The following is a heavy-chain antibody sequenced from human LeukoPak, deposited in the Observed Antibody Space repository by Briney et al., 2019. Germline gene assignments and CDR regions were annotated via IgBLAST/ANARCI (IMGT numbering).Heavy chain of an antibody. CDR1: GFSLTTPGVR. V-gene: IGHV4-30-2*01. Sequence: SGPALVKPTQTLTLTCTLSGFSLTTPGVRVSWIRNPPGKGLEWIGEINHSGSTNYNPSLKSRVTISVDTSKTQFSLKLSSVTAADTAVYYCARGLSSSSKGSVHWFDPWGQGTLVTVSS. J-gene: IGHJ5*02. CDR3: ARGLSSSSKGSVHWFDP. D-gene: IGHD6-6*01. CDR2: INHSGST.